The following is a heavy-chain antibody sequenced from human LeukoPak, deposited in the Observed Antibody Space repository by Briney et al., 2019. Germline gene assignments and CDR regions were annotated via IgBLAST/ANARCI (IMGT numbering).Heavy chain of an antibody. V-gene: IGHV3-30*19. J-gene: IGHJ3*02. Sequence: GGSLRLSCAASGFTLSSYAMHWVRQAPGMGLEWVAVISYDGSDKYYADSVKGRFTISRDNSKNTLYLQMNSLRAEDTAVYYCARETAYSSSWGDAFDIWGQGTMVTVSS. CDR3: ARETAYSSSWGDAFDI. CDR1: GFTLSSYA. CDR2: ISYDGSDK. D-gene: IGHD6-13*01.